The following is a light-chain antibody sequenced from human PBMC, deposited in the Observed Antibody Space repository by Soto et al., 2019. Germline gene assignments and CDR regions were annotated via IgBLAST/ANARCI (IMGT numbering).Light chain of an antibody. J-gene: IGLJ2*01. CDR1: DIGDKS. CDR3: ASWDDSLSGVV. CDR2: DDT. Sequence: SYELTQPPSVSVAPGQTARITCGGNDIGDKSVHWYQQKPGQAPLLVVYDDTDRPSGIPDRFSGSKSGTSASLAISGLRSEDEADYYCASWDDSLSGVVLGGGTKLTVL. V-gene: IGLV3-21*02.